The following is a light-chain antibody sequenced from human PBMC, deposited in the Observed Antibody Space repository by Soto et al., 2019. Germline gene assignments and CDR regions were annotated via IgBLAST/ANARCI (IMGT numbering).Light chain of an antibody. Sequence: DIQMTQSPSTLSASVGDRVTITCRASQSISSWLAWYQQKPGKAPKLLIYKASSLESGVPSRFSGSGSGTEFTLTISSLQPDDFATYYCQQYNSYSWTDGQGTKVELK. V-gene: IGKV1-5*03. CDR1: QSISSW. J-gene: IGKJ1*01. CDR2: KAS. CDR3: QQYNSYSWT.